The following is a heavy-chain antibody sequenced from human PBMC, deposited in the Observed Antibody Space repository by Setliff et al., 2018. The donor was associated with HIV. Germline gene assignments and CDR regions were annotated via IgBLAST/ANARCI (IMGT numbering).Heavy chain of an antibody. CDR1: GGSISGGVHY. J-gene: IGHJ4*02. Sequence: SETLSLTCTVSGGSISGGVHYWSWIRQHPGKGLEWIGYIHYSGSTNYNPSLTSRVTISVDTSRNQFSLKLTSVTAADTAIYYCARGVNFDYWGQGTQVTVSS. CDR2: IHYSGST. CDR3: ARGVNFDY. D-gene: IGHD3-3*01. V-gene: IGHV4-61*08.